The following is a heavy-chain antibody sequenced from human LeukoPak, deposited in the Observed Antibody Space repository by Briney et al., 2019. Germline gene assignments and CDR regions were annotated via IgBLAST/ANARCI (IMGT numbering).Heavy chain of an antibody. CDR3: ARDWGIAVAGTRLEY. D-gene: IGHD6-19*01. Sequence: GGCLRLSCAASGFTFSSYSMNWVRQAPGKGLEWVSYISSSSSTIYYADSVKGRFTISRDNAKNSLYLQMNSLRAEDTAVYYCARDWGIAVAGTRLEYWGQGTLVTVSS. J-gene: IGHJ4*02. CDR1: GFTFSSYS. V-gene: IGHV3-48*04. CDR2: ISSSSSTI.